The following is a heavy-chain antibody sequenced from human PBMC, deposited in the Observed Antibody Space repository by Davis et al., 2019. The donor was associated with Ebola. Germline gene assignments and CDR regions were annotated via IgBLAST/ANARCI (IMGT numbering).Heavy chain of an antibody. CDR3: ARGGLVPAALYL. J-gene: IGHJ3*01. Sequence: PSDTLSLPCTLSGASMTRYYWSWIRQPPGKGLKRIGFMAYTGNTIYNPTLKSRVTISGDTSRKQFSLRLSSVTAADSAVYYCARGGLVPAALYLWGQGTMGTVSS. D-gene: IGHD3/OR15-3a*01. CDR2: MAYTGNT. CDR1: GASMTRYY. V-gene: IGHV4-59*01.